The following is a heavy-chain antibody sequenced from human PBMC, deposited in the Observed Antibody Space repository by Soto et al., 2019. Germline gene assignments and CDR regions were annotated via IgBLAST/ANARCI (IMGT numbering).Heavy chain of an antibody. CDR3: AKDRKGGYYYDSSGYYDDWFDP. CDR1: GFTFSSYA. Sequence: VGSLRLSCAASGFTFSSYAMSWVRQAPGKGLEWVSAISGSGGSTYYADSVKGRFTISRDNSKNTLYLQMNSLRAEDTAVYYCAKDRKGGYYYDSSGYYDDWFDPWGQGTLVTVSS. V-gene: IGHV3-23*01. CDR2: ISGSGGST. D-gene: IGHD3-22*01. J-gene: IGHJ5*02.